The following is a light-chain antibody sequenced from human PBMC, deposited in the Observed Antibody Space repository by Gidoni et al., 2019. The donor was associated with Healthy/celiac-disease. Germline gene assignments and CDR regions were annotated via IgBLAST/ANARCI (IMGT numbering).Light chain of an antibody. V-gene: IGKV1-39*01. J-gene: IGKJ1*01. Sequence: DIQMTQSPSSLSASVGDRVTITCRASQSISSYLNWYQQKPGKAPKLLIYAASSLQSGVPSRFRGSGSGTDFTLTISSLQPEDFATYYCQQSYSTPVTFGLGTKVEIK. CDR1: QSISSY. CDR3: QQSYSTPVT. CDR2: AAS.